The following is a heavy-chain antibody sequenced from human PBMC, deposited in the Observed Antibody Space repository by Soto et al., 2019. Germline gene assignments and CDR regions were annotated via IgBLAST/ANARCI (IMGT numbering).Heavy chain of an antibody. Sequence: SETLSLTCTVSGGSISSYCWTWIRQPPGKGLEWIGYIYYSGSTYYNPSLKSRVTISVDTSKNQFSLRLNSVTAADTAVYYCARSTVTTIYYYGMDVWGQGTTVTVSS. CDR2: IYYSGST. CDR3: ARSTVTTIYYYGMDV. D-gene: IGHD4-17*01. CDR1: GGSISSYC. V-gene: IGHV4-59*01. J-gene: IGHJ6*02.